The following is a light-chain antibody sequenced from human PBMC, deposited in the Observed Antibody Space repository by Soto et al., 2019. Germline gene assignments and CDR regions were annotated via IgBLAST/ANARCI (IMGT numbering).Light chain of an antibody. V-gene: IGKV3-15*01. CDR2: GAS. CDR3: QQYNNWPPMT. CDR1: QSVSSN. J-gene: IGKJ1*01. Sequence: EIVMTQSPATLSVSPGERATLSCRVSQSVSSNFAWYQQKPGQAPRLLIYGASTRATGIPARFSGSGSGTEFTLTISSLQSEDFAVYYCQQYNNWPPMTFGQGTKVDIK.